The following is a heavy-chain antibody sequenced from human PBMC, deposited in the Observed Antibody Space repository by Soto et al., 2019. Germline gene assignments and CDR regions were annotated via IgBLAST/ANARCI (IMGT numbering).Heavy chain of an antibody. J-gene: IGHJ4*02. D-gene: IGHD2-15*01. CDR1: GFTFSSYA. CDR2: ISDSGVST. CDR3: AKDRYCSGGSCSDFGY. V-gene: IGHV3-23*01. Sequence: PGGSLRLSCAASGFTFSSYAMSWVRQAPGKGLEWVSGISDSGVSTYYADSVKGRFTISRDNSKNTLYLQMNSLRAEDTAIYYCAKDRYCSGGSCSDFGYWGQGTLVTVSS.